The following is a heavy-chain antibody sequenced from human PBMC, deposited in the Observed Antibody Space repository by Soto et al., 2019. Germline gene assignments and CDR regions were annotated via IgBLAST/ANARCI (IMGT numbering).Heavy chain of an antibody. V-gene: IGHV1-58*01. D-gene: IGHD6-13*01. J-gene: IGHJ6*02. Sequence: ASVKVSCKASGFTFTSSAVQWVRQARGQRLEWIGWIVVGSGNTNYAQKFQESVTITRDMSTSTAYMELSSLRSEDTAVYYCAADPAYSSSWYGMDVWGQGTTVTVSS. CDR3: AADPAYSSSWYGMDV. CDR2: IVVGSGNT. CDR1: GFTFTSSA.